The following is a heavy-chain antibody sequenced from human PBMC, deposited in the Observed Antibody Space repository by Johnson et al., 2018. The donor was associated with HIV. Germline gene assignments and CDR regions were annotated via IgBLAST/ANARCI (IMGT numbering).Heavy chain of an antibody. CDR3: AKDVGNYWPNAFDI. J-gene: IGHJ3*02. V-gene: IGHV3-66*03. Sequence: VQLLESGGGLIQPGGSLRLSCAASGFLVSSNYMSWVRQAPGKGLEWVSVIYSGGTTYYADSVNGRFTISRDNSKNTLYLQMNSLRAEDTAVYYCAKDVGNYWPNAFDIWGQGTTVTVSS. CDR2: IYSGGTT. D-gene: IGHD3-22*01. CDR1: GFLVSSNY.